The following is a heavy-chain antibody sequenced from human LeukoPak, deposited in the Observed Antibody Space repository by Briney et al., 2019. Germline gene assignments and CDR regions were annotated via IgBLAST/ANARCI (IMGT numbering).Heavy chain of an antibody. D-gene: IGHD3-22*01. Sequence: SETLSLTCAVHGGSFSGYYWSWIRQPPGKGLEWIGEINHSGSTNYNPSLKSRVTISVDTSKNQFSLKLSSVTAADTAVYYCARVLDSSGYYYGFDPWGQGTLVTVSS. CDR1: GGSFSGYY. CDR2: INHSGST. J-gene: IGHJ5*02. CDR3: ARVLDSSGYYYGFDP. V-gene: IGHV4-34*01.